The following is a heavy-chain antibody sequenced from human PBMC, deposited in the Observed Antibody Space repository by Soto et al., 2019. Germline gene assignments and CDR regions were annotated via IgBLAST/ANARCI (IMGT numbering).Heavy chain of an antibody. CDR2: FDPEDGET. CDR3: ATVPRSLMVYARGHYFDY. CDR1: GYTLTELS. J-gene: IGHJ4*02. Sequence: GASVKVSCKVSGYTLTELSMHWVRQAPGKGLEWMGGFDPEDGETIYAQKFQGRVTMTEDTSTDTAYMELSSLRSEDTAVYYCATVPRSLMVYARGHYFDYWGQGTLVTVSS. V-gene: IGHV1-24*01. D-gene: IGHD2-8*01.